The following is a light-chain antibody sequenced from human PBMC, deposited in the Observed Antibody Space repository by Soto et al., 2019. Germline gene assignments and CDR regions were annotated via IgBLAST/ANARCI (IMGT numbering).Light chain of an antibody. CDR2: GNR. CDR3: QAYDYSLTASV. J-gene: IGLJ3*02. V-gene: IGLV1-40*01. Sequence: QAVATQPPSVSGAPGQRVTISCTGNSSNLGAAYDVHWYQQLPGAAPKLVIFGNRTRPSGVPERFSGSKSGTSASLAITGLQAEDEADYYCQAYDYSLTASVFGRGTKLTVL. CDR1: SSNLGAAYD.